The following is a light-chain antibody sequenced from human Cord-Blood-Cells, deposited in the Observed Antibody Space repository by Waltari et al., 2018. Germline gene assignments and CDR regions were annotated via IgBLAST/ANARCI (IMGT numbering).Light chain of an antibody. Sequence: EIVLTQSPGTLSLSLGERATLSCRASQSVSSSYLAWYQQKPGQAPRLLIYGASSRATGIPDRFSCSGSGTDFTLTISRLEPEDFAVYYCQQYGSSPQTFGQGTKVEIK. CDR1: QSVSSSY. V-gene: IGKV3-20*01. J-gene: IGKJ1*01. CDR2: GAS. CDR3: QQYGSSPQT.